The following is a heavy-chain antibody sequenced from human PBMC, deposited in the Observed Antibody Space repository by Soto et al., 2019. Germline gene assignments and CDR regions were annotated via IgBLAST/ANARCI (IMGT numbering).Heavy chain of an antibody. CDR3: ARGINYYDSSGDSWFDP. CDR1: GGSIISSSYY. D-gene: IGHD3-22*01. Sequence: SETLSLTCTVSGGSIISSSYYWGLIRQPPGKGLEWIGSIYYSGSTYYNPSLKSRVTISVDTSKNQFSLKLSSVTAADTAVYYCARGINYYDSSGDSWFDPWGQGTLVTVS. CDR2: IYYSGST. J-gene: IGHJ5*02. V-gene: IGHV4-39*01.